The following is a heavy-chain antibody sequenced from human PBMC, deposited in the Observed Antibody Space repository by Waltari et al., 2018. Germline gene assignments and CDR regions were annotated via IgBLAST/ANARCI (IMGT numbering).Heavy chain of an antibody. D-gene: IGHD5-18*01. CDR1: GFTFSSYA. Sequence: QVQLVESGGGVVQPGRSLRLSCAASGFTFSSYAMHWVRQAPGAALEWVAGISYDGSNKYYADSVKGRFTISRDNSKNTLYLQMNSLRAEDTAVYYCARDLQQLWFRYYYYYGMDVWGQGTTVTVSS. V-gene: IGHV3-30*01. J-gene: IGHJ6*02. CDR2: ISYDGSNK. CDR3: ARDLQQLWFRYYYYYGMDV.